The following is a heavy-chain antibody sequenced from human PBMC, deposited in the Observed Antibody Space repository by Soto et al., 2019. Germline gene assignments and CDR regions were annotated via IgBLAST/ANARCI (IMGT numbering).Heavy chain of an antibody. D-gene: IGHD2-21*02. Sequence: SVKVSCKPSGFTFTNSAVQWVRQARGQRLEWIGWIIVASGRTNYAREVQERVTISRDTSTSTAYTELSGLRSEDTAVYYCVAELYSGGGCCSFDFWGQGTMVTVSS. CDR1: GFTFTNSA. J-gene: IGHJ3*01. CDR2: IIVASGRT. V-gene: IGHV1-58*01. CDR3: VAELYSGGGCCSFDF.